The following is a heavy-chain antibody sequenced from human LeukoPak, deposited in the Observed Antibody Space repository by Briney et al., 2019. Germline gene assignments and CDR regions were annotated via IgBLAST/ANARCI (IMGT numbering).Heavy chain of an antibody. D-gene: IGHD3-10*02. CDR2: IYYSGNT. Sequence: ASETLSLTCTVSGGSISPYYWSWIRQPPGKGLEWLGYIYYSGNTDYNPTLKSRVAISVDTSKNQFSLKLSSVTAADTAVYYCARSTGSTMFIDYWGQGTLVTVSS. CDR1: GGSISPYY. CDR3: ARSTGSTMFIDY. V-gene: IGHV4-59*01. J-gene: IGHJ4*02.